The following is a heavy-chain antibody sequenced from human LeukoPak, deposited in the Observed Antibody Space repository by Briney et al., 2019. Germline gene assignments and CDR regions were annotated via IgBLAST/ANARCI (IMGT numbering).Heavy chain of an antibody. V-gene: IGHV3-21*01. CDR2: ISSSSSYI. D-gene: IGHD6-13*01. Sequence: PGGSLRLSCAASGFTFSSYSMNWVRQAPGKGLEWVSSISSSSSYIYYADSVKGRFTISRDNAKNSLYLQMNSLRAEDTAVYYCAREGIAAVGTGGDYWGQGTLVTVSS. J-gene: IGHJ4*02. CDR3: AREGIAAVGTGGDY. CDR1: GFTFSSYS.